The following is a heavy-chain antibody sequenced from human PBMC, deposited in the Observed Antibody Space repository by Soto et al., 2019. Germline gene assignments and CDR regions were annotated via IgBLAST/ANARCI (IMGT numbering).Heavy chain of an antibody. Sequence: PGGSLRLSCTASGFTFGDYAMSWFRQAPGKGLGWVGFIRSKAYGGTTEYAASVKGRFTISRDDSKSIAYLQMNSLKTEDTAVYYCTRGASLWGYYYGSGIPEKAHYYYYGMDVWGQGTTVTVSS. CDR2: IRSKAYGGTT. D-gene: IGHD3-10*01. V-gene: IGHV3-49*03. J-gene: IGHJ6*02. CDR3: TRGASLWGYYYGSGIPEKAHYYYYGMDV. CDR1: GFTFGDYA.